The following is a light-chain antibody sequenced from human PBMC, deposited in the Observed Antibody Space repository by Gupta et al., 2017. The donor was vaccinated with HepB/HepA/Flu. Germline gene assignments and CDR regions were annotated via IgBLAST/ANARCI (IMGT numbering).Light chain of an antibody. CDR1: SSNIGSNT. J-gene: IGLJ2*01. CDR3: AAWEDSLNGGEV. Sequence: QSVLTQPPSASGTPGQRVTICCSGSSSNIGSNTVNWYQQLPGTAPNLLIYSNNQRHSGVPDRFSGSKSGTSASLAISGLQSEEEADYYCAAWEDSLNGGEVFGGGTKLTGL. V-gene: IGLV1-44*01. CDR2: SNN.